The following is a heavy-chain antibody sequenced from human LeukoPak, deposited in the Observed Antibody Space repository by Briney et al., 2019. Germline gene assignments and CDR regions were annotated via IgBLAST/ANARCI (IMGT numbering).Heavy chain of an antibody. D-gene: IGHD4-17*01. Sequence: PSETLSLTCTVSGGSIGSYYWSWIRQPPGKGLEWIGYIYYSGSTNYNPSLKSRVTISVDTSKNQFSLKLSSVTAADTAVYYCARDLEDYGANWFDPWGQGTLVTVSS. CDR2: IYYSGST. CDR1: GGSIGSYY. J-gene: IGHJ5*02. V-gene: IGHV4-59*01. CDR3: ARDLEDYGANWFDP.